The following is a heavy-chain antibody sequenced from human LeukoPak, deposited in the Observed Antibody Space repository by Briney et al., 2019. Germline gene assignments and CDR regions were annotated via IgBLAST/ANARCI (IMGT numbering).Heavy chain of an antibody. J-gene: IGHJ6*02. D-gene: IGHD1-1*01. V-gene: IGHV4-39*01. CDR1: GGSISSRSYY. CDR3: ARLRTGTTVSYYYYGMDV. CDR2: IYYSGST. Sequence: SETLSLTCTVSGGSISSRSYYWGWIRQPPGKGLEWIGSIYYSGSTYYNPSLKSQVTISVDTSKNQFSLKLSSVPAADTAVYYCARLRTGTTVSYYYYGMDVWGQGTTVTVSS.